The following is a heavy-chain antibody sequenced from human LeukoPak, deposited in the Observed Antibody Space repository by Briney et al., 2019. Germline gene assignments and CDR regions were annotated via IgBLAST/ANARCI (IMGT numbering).Heavy chain of an antibody. CDR1: GFTFSNFP. J-gene: IGHJ6*02. Sequence: GGSLRLSCAASGFTFSNFPMHWVRQAPGKGLEWVAVISYDGSNKYYADSVKGRFTIPRDNSKNTLYPQMNSLRAEDTAVYYCARVRSSWSRHGMDVWGQRTTVTVSS. CDR3: ARVRSSWSRHGMDV. V-gene: IGHV3-30*01. CDR2: ISYDGSNK. D-gene: IGHD6-13*01.